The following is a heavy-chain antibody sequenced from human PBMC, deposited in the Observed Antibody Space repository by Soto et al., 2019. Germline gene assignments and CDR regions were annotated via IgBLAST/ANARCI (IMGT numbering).Heavy chain of an antibody. J-gene: IGHJ6*02. D-gene: IGHD1-1*01. V-gene: IGHV3-53*01. Sequence: EVQLVESGGGLIQPGGSLRLSCAASGFTVSSNYMSWVRQAPGKGLEWVSVIYSGGSTYYADSVKGRFTISRDNSKNTLYLQMNSLRAEVTAVYYCASSSRNYYYYGMDVWGQGTTVTVSS. CDR1: GFTVSSNY. CDR3: ASSSRNYYYYGMDV. CDR2: IYSGGST.